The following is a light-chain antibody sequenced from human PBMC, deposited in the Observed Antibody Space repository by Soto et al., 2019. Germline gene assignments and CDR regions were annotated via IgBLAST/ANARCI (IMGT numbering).Light chain of an antibody. Sequence: QSVLTQPPSASGTPGQRVTISCSESSSNIGGWPVYWYKQVPGTAPKALIYGNNQRPSGVPDRFSGSKSGTSASLAISGLRSDDEADYYCAAWDDSLSAVVFGGGTKLTVL. CDR1: SSNIGGWP. J-gene: IGLJ2*01. CDR3: AAWDDSLSAVV. V-gene: IGLV1-47*01. CDR2: GNN.